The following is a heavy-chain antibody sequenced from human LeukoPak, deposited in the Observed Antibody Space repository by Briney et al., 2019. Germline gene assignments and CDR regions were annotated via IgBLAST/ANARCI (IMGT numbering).Heavy chain of an antibody. CDR3: ARAPGSGWSN. D-gene: IGHD6-19*01. J-gene: IGHJ4*02. CDR2: IVHTGNT. CDR1: GYSISSGYY. Sequence: SETLSLTCTVSGYSISSGYYWGWIRPPPGEGLEWIASIVHTGNTYYKPSLKSRVTISVDTFKNQFSLRLSAVTAADTALYYCARAPGSGWSNWGQGTLVTVSS. V-gene: IGHV4-38-2*02.